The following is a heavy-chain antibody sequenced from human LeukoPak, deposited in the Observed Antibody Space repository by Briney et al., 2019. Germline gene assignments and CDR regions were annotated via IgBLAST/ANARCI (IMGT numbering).Heavy chain of an antibody. V-gene: IGHV1-46*01. D-gene: IGHD6-13*01. J-gene: IGHJ4*02. Sequence: ASVKVSCKASGYTFTSYYMHWVRQAPGQGLEWMGIINPSGGSTSYAQKFQGRVTMTRDTSTSTVYMELSSLRSEDTAVYYCATSAEPSSCWLGFDYWGQGTLVTVSS. CDR2: INPSGGST. CDR1: GYTFTSYY. CDR3: ATSAEPSSCWLGFDY.